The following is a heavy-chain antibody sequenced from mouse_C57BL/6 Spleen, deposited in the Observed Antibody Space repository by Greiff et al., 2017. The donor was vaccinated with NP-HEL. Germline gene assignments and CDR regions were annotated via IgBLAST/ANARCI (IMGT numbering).Heavy chain of an antibody. CDR3: ARSLRYWYFDV. V-gene: IGHV1-69*01. J-gene: IGHJ1*03. Sequence: QVQLQQPGAELVMPGASVKLSCKASGYTFTSYWMHWVKQRPGQGLEWIGEIDPSASYTNYNQKFKGKSTLTVDKASSAVCRQLSSLTSEDSAVYYCARSLRYWYFDVWGTGTTVTVSS. CDR2: IDPSASYT. D-gene: IGHD1-1*01. CDR1: GYTFTSYW.